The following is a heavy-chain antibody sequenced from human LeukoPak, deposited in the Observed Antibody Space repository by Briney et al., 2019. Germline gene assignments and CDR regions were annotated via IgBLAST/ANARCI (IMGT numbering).Heavy chain of an antibody. J-gene: IGHJ4*02. D-gene: IGHD3-9*01. CDR2: IYYSGST. CDR3: ARLNYDILTGPDY. V-gene: IGHV4-31*03. Sequence: SETLSLTCTVSGGSISSGGYYWSWIRHHPGKGLEWIGYIYYSGSTYYNPSLKSRVTISVDTSKNQFSLKLSSVTAADTAVYYCARLNYDILTGPDYWGQGTLVTVSS. CDR1: GGSISSGGYY.